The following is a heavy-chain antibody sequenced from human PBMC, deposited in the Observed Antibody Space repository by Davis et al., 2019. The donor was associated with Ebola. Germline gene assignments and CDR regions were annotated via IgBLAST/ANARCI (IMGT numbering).Heavy chain of an antibody. CDR1: GGSISDYY. V-gene: IGHV4-59*08. CDR2: IYYSGST. J-gene: IGHJ4*02. D-gene: IGHD6-13*01. Sequence: MPSETLSLTCTVSGGSISDYYWSWIRQPPGKGLEWIGYIYYSGSTNYNPSLKSRVTISVDTSKNQFSLKLSSVTAADTAVYYCARGRSIAAAWGQGTLVTVSS. CDR3: ARGRSIAAA.